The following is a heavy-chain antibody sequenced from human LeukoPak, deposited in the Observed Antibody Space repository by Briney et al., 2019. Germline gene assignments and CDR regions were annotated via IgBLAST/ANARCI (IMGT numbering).Heavy chain of an antibody. J-gene: IGHJ4*02. CDR2: IYYSGST. CDR1: GGSINSSSYY. V-gene: IGHV4-39*01. Sequence: SETLSLTCTVSGGSINSSSYYRGWIRQPPGKGLEWIGSIYYSGSTYYNPSLKSRVTISVDTSKNQFSLKLSSVTAADTAVYYCAAPSGSYDSSGYYYPFDYWGQGTLVTVSS. D-gene: IGHD3-22*01. CDR3: AAPSGSYDSSGYYYPFDY.